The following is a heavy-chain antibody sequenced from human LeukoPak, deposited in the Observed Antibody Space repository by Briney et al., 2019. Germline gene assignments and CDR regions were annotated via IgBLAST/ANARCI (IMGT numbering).Heavy chain of an antibody. Sequence: PGGSLRLSCAASGFTFSNYNMNWVRQAPVKGLEWVSYISGSSSTIYYADSVKGRFTISRDNAKNSLYLQMNSLRAEDTAVYYCARDDSSGYPFDYWGQGTLVTVSS. D-gene: IGHD3-22*01. CDR3: ARDDSSGYPFDY. V-gene: IGHV3-48*01. CDR2: ISGSSSTI. J-gene: IGHJ4*02. CDR1: GFTFSNYN.